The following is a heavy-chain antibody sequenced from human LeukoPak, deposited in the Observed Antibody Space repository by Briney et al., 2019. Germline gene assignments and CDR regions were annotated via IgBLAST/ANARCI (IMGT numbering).Heavy chain of an antibody. CDR3: TTDPEVVSEYY. CDR2: IKSKTDGGTT. J-gene: IGHJ4*02. V-gene: IGHV3-15*01. CDR1: GFTFSNAW. Sequence: PGGSLRLSCAASGFTFSNAWMSWVRQAPGKGLEWVGRIKSKTDGGTTDYAAPVKGRFTISRDDSKNTPYLQMNSLKTEDTAVYYCTTDPEVVSEYYWGQGTLVTVSS. D-gene: IGHD2-15*01.